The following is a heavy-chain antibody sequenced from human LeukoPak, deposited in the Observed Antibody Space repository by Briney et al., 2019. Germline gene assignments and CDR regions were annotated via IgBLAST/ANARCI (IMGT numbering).Heavy chain of an antibody. D-gene: IGHD6-13*01. V-gene: IGHV4-39*07. CDR3: ARVARQLWGVLDY. J-gene: IGHJ4*02. CDR1: GGSISSSSSY. Sequence: SETLSLTCTVSGGSISSSSSYWAWIRQPPGKGLEWIGSIYYSGSTYYNLSLKSRVTISVDTSKNQFSLRLSSVTAADTAVYYCARVARQLWGVLDYWGQGILVTVSS. CDR2: IYYSGST.